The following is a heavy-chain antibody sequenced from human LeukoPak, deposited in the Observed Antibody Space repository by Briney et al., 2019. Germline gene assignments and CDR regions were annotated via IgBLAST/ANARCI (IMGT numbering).Heavy chain of an antibody. CDR1: GFTFSSYS. Sequence: PGGSLRLSCAASGFTFSSYSMNWVRRAPGKGLEWVSSISSSSSYIYYADSVKGRFTISRDNAKNSLYLQMNSLRAEDTAVYYCARVSGVRYFDWLSGNLDAFDIWGQGTMVTVSS. CDR2: ISSSSSYI. J-gene: IGHJ3*02. V-gene: IGHV3-21*04. CDR3: ARVSGVRYFDWLSGNLDAFDI. D-gene: IGHD3-9*01.